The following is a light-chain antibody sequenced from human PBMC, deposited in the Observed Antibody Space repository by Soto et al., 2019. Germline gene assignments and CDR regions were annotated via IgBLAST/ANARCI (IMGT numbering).Light chain of an antibody. Sequence: QSVLTQPPSASGTPGQRVSITCSGSDSNIGGNSVHWYQQVPGMAPKLLVYKSDQRPSGVPDRFSGSKSVTSASLAISGLRAEDEAEYYCATWDDGLSGVLFGGGTKLTVL. V-gene: IGLV1-47*01. J-gene: IGLJ2*01. CDR1: DSNIGGNS. CDR2: KSD. CDR3: ATWDDGLSGVL.